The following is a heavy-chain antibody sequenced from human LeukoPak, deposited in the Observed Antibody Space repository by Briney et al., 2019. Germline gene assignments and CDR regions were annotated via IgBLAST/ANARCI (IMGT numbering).Heavy chain of an antibody. V-gene: IGHV3-33*01. J-gene: IGHJ6*01. Sequence: GGSLRLSCAASGFTFSSYGMHWVRQAPGKGLEWVAVIWYDGRNNYYAASVKGRFTISRDDSNTTVYLLMNSLRAEDTAVYYCAREVAPLYFQYGMDVWGEGTTVTVSS. CDR2: IWYDGRNN. D-gene: IGHD2-21*01. CDR3: AREVAPLYFQYGMDV. CDR1: GFTFSSYG.